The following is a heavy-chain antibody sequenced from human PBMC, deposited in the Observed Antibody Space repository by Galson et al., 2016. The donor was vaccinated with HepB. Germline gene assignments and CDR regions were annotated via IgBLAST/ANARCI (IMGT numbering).Heavy chain of an antibody. V-gene: IGHV3-23*01. CDR2: ISGGGGST. D-gene: IGHD6-19*01. CDR1: GFTFSSYA. J-gene: IGHJ4*02. CDR3: ATFTPSQKARTVAGMRGQRSHFDY. Sequence: SLRLSCAASGFTFSSYAMSWVRQAPGKGLEWVSVISGGGGSTYYADSVKGRFTISRDNSKSTLYLQMNSLRAKDTAVYFCATFTPSQKARTVAGMRGQRSHFDYWGQGTLVTVSS.